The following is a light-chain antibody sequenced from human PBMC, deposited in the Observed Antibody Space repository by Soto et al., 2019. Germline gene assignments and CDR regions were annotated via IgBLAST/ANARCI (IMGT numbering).Light chain of an antibody. J-gene: IGLJ2*01. CDR3: SSYGGRNIII. Sequence: QSVLTQPPSVSGAPGQRVTISCTGSTSNIGAPYDVHWYQQLPGTAPKLLIYSNNNRPSGVPDRFSGSKSGTSASLAITGLQADDEADYHCSSYGGRNIIIFGGGTKVTVL. CDR2: SNN. CDR1: TSNIGAPYD. V-gene: IGLV1-40*01.